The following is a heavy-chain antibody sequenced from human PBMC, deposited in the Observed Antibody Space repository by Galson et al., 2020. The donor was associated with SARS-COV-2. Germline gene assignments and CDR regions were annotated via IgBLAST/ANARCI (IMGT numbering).Heavy chain of an antibody. CDR2: IHYSGST. J-gene: IGHJ4*02. CDR3: ARDRIISNYDDTSGLDY. V-gene: IGHV4-59*01. D-gene: IGHD3-22*01. CDR1: GGSISSYY. Sequence: ASETLSLTCTIYGGSISSYYWSWIRQSPGKGLEWIGYIHYSGSTNYNPSLESRITISIDTSKNQFSLRLSSVIAADSAVYYCARDRIISNYDDTSGLDYWGQGTLVTVSS.